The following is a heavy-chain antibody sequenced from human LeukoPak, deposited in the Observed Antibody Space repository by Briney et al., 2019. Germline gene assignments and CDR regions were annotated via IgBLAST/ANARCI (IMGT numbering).Heavy chain of an antibody. Sequence: GGSLRLSCAASGFTFSSYAMHWVRQAPGKGLEWVAVISYDGNNKYYADSVKGRFTISRDNSKNTLYLQMNSLRAEDTAVYYCARQGIITIFEPWGQGTLVTVSS. V-gene: IGHV3-30-3*01. D-gene: IGHD3-3*01. CDR1: GFTFSSYA. CDR2: ISYDGNNK. CDR3: ARQGIITIFEP. J-gene: IGHJ5*02.